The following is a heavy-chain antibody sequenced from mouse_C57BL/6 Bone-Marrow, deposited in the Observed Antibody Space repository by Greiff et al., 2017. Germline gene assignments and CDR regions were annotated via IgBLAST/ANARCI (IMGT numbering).Heavy chain of an antibody. CDR3: ARNILITTVVAYYFDY. D-gene: IGHD1-1*01. CDR2: IDPNSGGT. Sequence: QVQLQQPGAELVKPGASVKLSCKASGYTFTSYWMHWVKQRPGRGLEWIGRIDPNSGGTKYNEKFKSKATLTVDKPSSTAYMQLSSLTSEDSAVDYCARNILITTVVAYYFDYWGQGTTLTVSS. V-gene: IGHV1-72*01. CDR1: GYTFTSYW. J-gene: IGHJ2*01.